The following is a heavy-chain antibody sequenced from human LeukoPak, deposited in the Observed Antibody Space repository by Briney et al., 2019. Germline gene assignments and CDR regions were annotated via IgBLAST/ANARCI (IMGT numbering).Heavy chain of an antibody. J-gene: IGHJ4*02. V-gene: IGHV3-30-3*01. Sequence: PGGSLRLSCAASGFTFSSYAMHWVRQAPGKGLEWVAGISYDGSNKYYADSVKGRFTISRDNSKNTLYLQMNSLRAEDTAVYYCAKAYCTNGVCPYYFDYWGQGTLVTVSS. CDR1: GFTFSSYA. CDR2: ISYDGSNK. CDR3: AKAYCTNGVCPYYFDY. D-gene: IGHD2-8*01.